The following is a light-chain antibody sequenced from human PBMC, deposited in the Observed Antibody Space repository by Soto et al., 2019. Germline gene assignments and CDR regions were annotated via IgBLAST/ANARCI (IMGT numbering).Light chain of an antibody. CDR3: SSYAASNNFYFV. V-gene: IGLV2-8*01. J-gene: IGLJ3*02. Sequence: QSALTQPPSASVSPGQSVTISCTGTSSDVGGYNYVSWYQQYPGRAPKLMIYEVTKRPSGVPDRFSGSKSGNTASLTVSGLQAEDEADYYCSSYAASNNFYFVFGGGTKVTVL. CDR1: SSDVGGYNY. CDR2: EVT.